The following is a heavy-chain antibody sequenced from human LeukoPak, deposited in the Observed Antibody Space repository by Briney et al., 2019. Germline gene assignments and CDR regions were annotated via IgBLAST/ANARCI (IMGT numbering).Heavy chain of an antibody. Sequence: ASVKVSCKASGYTFTSYGINWVRQAPGQGLEWMGWISAYNGNTNYAQRLQGRVTMTTDTSTSTAYMELRSLRSDDTAVYYCARDHQTYDILTGYYSGYFDYWGQGTLVTVSS. V-gene: IGHV1-18*01. CDR3: ARDHQTYDILTGYYSGYFDY. CDR1: GYTFTSYG. D-gene: IGHD3-9*01. J-gene: IGHJ4*02. CDR2: ISAYNGNT.